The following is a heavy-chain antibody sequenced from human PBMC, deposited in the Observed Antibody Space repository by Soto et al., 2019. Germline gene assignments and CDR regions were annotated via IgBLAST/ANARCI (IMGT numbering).Heavy chain of an antibody. J-gene: IGHJ3*02. CDR1: GFTFSSYS. D-gene: IGHD1-1*01. V-gene: IGHV3-21*01. CDR3: ARVYLPHGSYWNDEGGNAFDI. Sequence: GGSLRLSCAASGFTFSSYSMNWVRQAPGKGLEWVSSISSSSSYIYYADSVKGRFTISRDNAKNSLYLQMNSLRAEDTAVYYCARVYLPHGSYWNDEGGNAFDIWGQGTMVTVSS. CDR2: ISSSSSYI.